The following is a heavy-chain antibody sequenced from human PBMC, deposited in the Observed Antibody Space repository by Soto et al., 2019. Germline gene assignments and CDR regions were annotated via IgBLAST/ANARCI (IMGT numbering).Heavy chain of an antibody. V-gene: IGHV3-13*01. CDR1: GFTFSTYD. CDR3: ARGRSNQYESSPPPKFDP. J-gene: IGHJ5*02. CDR2: IGTFRDT. D-gene: IGHD2-8*01. Sequence: EVQLVESGGGLVQPGGSLRLSCAASGFTFSTYDMHWVRQATGKGLEWVSAIGTFRDTYYLDSVKGRFTISRENAKNSVYLQMNRLRAGDTAVYYCARGRSNQYESSPPPKFDPWGRGTLVTVSS.